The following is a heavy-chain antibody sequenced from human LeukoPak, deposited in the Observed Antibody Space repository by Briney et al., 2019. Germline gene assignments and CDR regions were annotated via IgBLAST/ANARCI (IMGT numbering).Heavy chain of an antibody. CDR2: ISGDDGST. Sequence: GGSLRLSCAASGFNFRNFALSWVRQTPGRGLEWISGISGDDGSTYYSDSVKGRFTISRDNSKNTLYLQLNSLRAEDTAVYYCAKEFYRSGWFYVDYWSQGSLVTVSS. J-gene: IGHJ4*01. CDR3: AKEFYRSGWFYVDY. V-gene: IGHV3-23*01. D-gene: IGHD6-19*01. CDR1: GFNFRNFA.